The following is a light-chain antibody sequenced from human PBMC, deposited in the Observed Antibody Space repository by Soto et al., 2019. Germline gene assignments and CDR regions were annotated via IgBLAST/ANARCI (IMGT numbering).Light chain of an antibody. V-gene: IGKV1-33*01. CDR2: DAS. J-gene: IGKJ4*01. CDR1: QDIINY. CDR3: QQYDNLPLT. Sequence: DIQMTQSPSSLSASVGDRVTITCQASQDIINYLNWYQQKPGKAPKLLIYDASNLETGVPSRFSGSGSVTDFTFTISSLQPEDIATYYCQQYDNLPLTFGGGTKVEIK.